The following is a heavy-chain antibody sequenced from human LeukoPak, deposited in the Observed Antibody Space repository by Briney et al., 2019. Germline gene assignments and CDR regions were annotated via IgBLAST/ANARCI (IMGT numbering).Heavy chain of an antibody. Sequence: PSETLSLTCTASGGSISNYYWSWIRQPPGKGLEWIGYIYYSGSTNYNPSLKSRVTISVDTSKNQFSLKLSSVTAADTAGYYCARGLTGGFGELDHLFDYWGQGTLVTVSS. V-gene: IGHV4-59*12. CDR3: ARGLTGGFGELDHLFDY. CDR2: IYYSGST. D-gene: IGHD3-10*01. CDR1: GGSISNYY. J-gene: IGHJ4*02.